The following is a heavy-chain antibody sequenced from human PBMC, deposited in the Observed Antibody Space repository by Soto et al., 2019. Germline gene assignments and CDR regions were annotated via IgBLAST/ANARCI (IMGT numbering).Heavy chain of an antibody. J-gene: IGHJ3*02. V-gene: IGHV1-3*04. CDR3: ARFGGYCDDGNCHGGFDI. CDR2: INTGSGNT. CDR1: GYSFSNYA. Sequence: GASVKVSCKASGYSFSNYAMHWVRQAPGQRLEWMGWINTGSGNTKYSQRFQGRVSITTDTSATTGYINLISLTSEDTAPYYCARFGGYCDDGNCHGGFDIWGQGTMVTVSS. D-gene: IGHD5-18*01.